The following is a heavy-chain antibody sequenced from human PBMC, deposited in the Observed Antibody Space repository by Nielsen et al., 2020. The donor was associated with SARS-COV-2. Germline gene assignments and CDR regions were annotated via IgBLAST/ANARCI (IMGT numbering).Heavy chain of an antibody. CDR3: ASLLRAHDYGDYYYYYGMDV. CDR1: GFTFSSYA. V-gene: IGHV3-23*01. J-gene: IGHJ6*02. CDR2: ISGSGGST. D-gene: IGHD4-17*01. Sequence: GESLKISCAASGFTFSSYAMSWVRQAPGKGLEWVSAISGSGGSTYYADSVKGRFTISRNNAKNSLYLQMNSLRAEDTAVYYCASLLRAHDYGDYYYYYGMDVWGQGTTVTVSS.